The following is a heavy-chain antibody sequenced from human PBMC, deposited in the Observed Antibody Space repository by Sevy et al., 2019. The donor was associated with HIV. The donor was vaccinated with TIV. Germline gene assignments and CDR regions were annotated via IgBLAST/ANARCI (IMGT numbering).Heavy chain of an antibody. CDR2: ISSSSSYI. V-gene: IGHV3-21*01. Sequence: GGSLRLSCAASGFTFSSYSMNWVRQAPGKGLEWVSSISSSSSYIYYADSVKGRFTISRGNAKNSLYLQMNSLRAEDTAVYYCARDRGKYSGYDPPCYWGQGTLVTVSS. J-gene: IGHJ4*02. D-gene: IGHD5-12*01. CDR1: GFTFSSYS. CDR3: ARDRGKYSGYDPPCY.